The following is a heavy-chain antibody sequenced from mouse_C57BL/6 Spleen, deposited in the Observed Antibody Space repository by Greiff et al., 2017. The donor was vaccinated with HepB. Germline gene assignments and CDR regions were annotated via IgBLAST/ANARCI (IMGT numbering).Heavy chain of an antibody. Sequence: QVQLKQPGAELVMPGASVKLSCKASGYTFTSYWMHWVKQRPGQGLEWIGEIDPSDSYTNYNQKFKGKSTLTVDKSSSTAYMQLSSLTSEDSAVYYCARTDSNYDYYAMDYWGQGTSVTVSS. CDR3: ARTDSNYDYYAMDY. D-gene: IGHD2-5*01. J-gene: IGHJ4*01. V-gene: IGHV1-69*01. CDR1: GYTFTSYW. CDR2: IDPSDSYT.